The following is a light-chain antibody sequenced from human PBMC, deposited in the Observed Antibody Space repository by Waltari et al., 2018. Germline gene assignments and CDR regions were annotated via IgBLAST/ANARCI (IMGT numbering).Light chain of an antibody. Sequence: EIVLTQSPVTLSLSPGERASLSCRASQSISNNYLAWYQQIPGQAPRLLIVHASTRATGSPDRGRGRGSGTDGTRTSSRREPEEVAGEDGQKDGSTPRPFGGGTKVEI. CDR1: QSISNNY. J-gene: IGKJ4*01. CDR3: QKDGSTPRP. V-gene: IGKV3-20*01. CDR2: HAS.